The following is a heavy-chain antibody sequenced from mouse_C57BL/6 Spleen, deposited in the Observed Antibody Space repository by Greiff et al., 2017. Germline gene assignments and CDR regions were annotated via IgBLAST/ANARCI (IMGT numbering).Heavy chain of an antibody. V-gene: IGHV5-9-1*02. J-gene: IGHJ2*01. CDR1: GFTFSSYA. Sequence: EVKLMESGEGLVKPGGSLKLSCAASGFTFSSYAMSWVRQTPEKGLEWVAYISSGGDYIYYAATVKGRFTISADTARNTLYLQMSSLKSEDTAMYYCTRDSYDYAYFDYWGQGTTLTVSS. CDR2: ISSGGDYI. CDR3: TRDSYDYAYFDY. D-gene: IGHD2-4*01.